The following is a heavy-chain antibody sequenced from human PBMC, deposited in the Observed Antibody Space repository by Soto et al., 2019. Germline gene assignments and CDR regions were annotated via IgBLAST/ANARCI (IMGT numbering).Heavy chain of an antibody. J-gene: IGHJ6*02. Sequence: GGSLRLSCAASGFTFSSYWMHWVRQAPGKGLVWVSRINSDGSSTSYADSVKGRFTISRDNAKNTLYLQMNSLRAEDTAVYYCARDLRTTYYYGSGSTYYYYGMGVWGQGTTVTVSS. CDR3: ARDLRTTYYYGSGSTYYYYGMGV. D-gene: IGHD3-10*01. CDR1: GFTFSSYW. V-gene: IGHV3-74*01. CDR2: INSDGSST.